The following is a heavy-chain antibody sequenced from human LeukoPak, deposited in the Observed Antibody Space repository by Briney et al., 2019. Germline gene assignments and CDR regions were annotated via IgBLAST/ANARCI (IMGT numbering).Heavy chain of an antibody. CDR2: ISDYNGNT. J-gene: IGHJ3*02. Sequence: ASVTLSCKASGYTFTSYGISWVRQAPRQGLEWMGWISDYNGNTNYAQKLQGRVTMTTDTSTSTAYMELRSLRSDDTAVYYCARAFDTRDAFDIWGQGTMVTVSS. V-gene: IGHV1-18*01. D-gene: IGHD2-2*02. CDR3: ARAFDTRDAFDI. CDR1: GYTFTSYG.